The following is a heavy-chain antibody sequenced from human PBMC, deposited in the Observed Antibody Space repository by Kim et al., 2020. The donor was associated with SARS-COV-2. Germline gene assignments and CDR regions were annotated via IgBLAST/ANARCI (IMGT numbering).Heavy chain of an antibody. CDR3: AKGWTSGIMLRWFDP. D-gene: IGHD3-10*02. Sequence: DSVKGRFIISRDNSKKTLYLQVNSLRVEDTAVYYCAKGWTSGIMLRWFDPWGQGTLVTVSS. V-gene: IGHV3-23*01. J-gene: IGHJ5*02.